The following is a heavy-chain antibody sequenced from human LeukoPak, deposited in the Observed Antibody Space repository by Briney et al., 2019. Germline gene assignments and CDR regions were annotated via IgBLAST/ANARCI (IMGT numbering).Heavy chain of an antibody. V-gene: IGHV3-53*01. J-gene: IGHJ5*02. CDR3: ASGSILPT. D-gene: IGHD6-6*01. CDR2: IYSGGST. CDR1: VFTVSSNY. Sequence: GGSLRLSGAASVFTVSSNYMSWVHQAPGKGLEWVSVIYSGGSTYYADSVKGRFTISRDNSKNTLYLQMNSLRAEDTAVYYCASGSILPTWGQGTLVTVSS.